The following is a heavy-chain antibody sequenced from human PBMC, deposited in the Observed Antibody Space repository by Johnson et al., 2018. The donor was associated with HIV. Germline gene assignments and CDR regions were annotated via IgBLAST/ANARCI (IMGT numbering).Heavy chain of an antibody. D-gene: IGHD6-19*01. J-gene: IGHJ3*02. CDR3: AKAGAVAGHGIDAFDI. CDR1: GFTFSSYG. Sequence: QVQLVESGGGVVQPGGSLRLSCAASGFTFSSYGMHWVRQVSGKGLEWVAIISYDGSNKYYADSVKGRFTISRDNTKNTLYLQMNSLRAEDTAVYYCAKAGAVAGHGIDAFDIWGQGTMVTVSS. V-gene: IGHV3-30*18. CDR2: ISYDGSNK.